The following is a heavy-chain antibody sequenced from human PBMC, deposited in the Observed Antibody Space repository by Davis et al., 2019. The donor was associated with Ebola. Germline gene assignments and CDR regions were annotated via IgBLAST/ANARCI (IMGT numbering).Heavy chain of an antibody. V-gene: IGHV1-18*04. CDR3: AREDVVVITGFDY. D-gene: IGHD3-22*01. CDR2: ISAYNGNT. Sequence: ASVKVSCKASGYTFTGYYMHWVRQATGQGLEWMGWISAYNGNTNYAQKLQGRVTMTTDTSTSTAYMELRSLRSDDAAVYYWAREDVVVITGFDYWGQGTLVTVSS. J-gene: IGHJ4*02. CDR1: GYTFTGYY.